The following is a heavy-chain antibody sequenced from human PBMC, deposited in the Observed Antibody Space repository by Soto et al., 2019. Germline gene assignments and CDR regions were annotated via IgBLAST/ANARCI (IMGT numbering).Heavy chain of an antibody. Sequence: QVQLQQWGAGLLKPSETLCLTCAVYDGSFSNYYWSWIRQPPGKGLEWIGEINRGGSTAYNPSLKSRVTISVDTSKNQFSLKLSSVTAADTAVYYCARSKGRGGYCSSSSCGTFDFWGHGTLVTVSS. CDR1: DGSFSNYY. CDR2: INRGGST. J-gene: IGHJ4*01. D-gene: IGHD2-2*03. V-gene: IGHV4-34*01. CDR3: ARSKGRGGYCSSSSCGTFDF.